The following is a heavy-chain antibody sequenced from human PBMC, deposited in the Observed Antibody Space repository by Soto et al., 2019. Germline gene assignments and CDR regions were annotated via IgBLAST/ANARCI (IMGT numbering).Heavy chain of an antibody. D-gene: IGHD5-12*01. Sequence: PGGSLRLSCAASGFTFRNYAMTWVRQGPGKGLEWVSVISGSGGSTYYADSVKGRFTISRDNSENTLYLQMNSLRAEDTAVYYCAIRIVATTLYYYMYVWGKGTTVTVSS. CDR1: GFTFRNYA. CDR3: AIRIVATTLYYYMYV. J-gene: IGHJ6*03. CDR2: ISGSGGST. V-gene: IGHV3-23*01.